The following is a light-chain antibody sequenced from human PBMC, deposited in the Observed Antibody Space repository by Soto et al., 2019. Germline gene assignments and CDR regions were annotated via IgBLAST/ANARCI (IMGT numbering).Light chain of an antibody. V-gene: IGKV3-15*01. CDR3: QEYNNWHPIT. CDR2: GAS. Sequence: EIVMTQSPATLSVSPGERATLSCRASQSVSSTLAWYQQKPGQAPRLLIYGASTRATGIPARFSGSGSGTEFTLTISSLQSEDCAVYYCQEYNNWHPITFGGGTKVEIK. CDR1: QSVSST. J-gene: IGKJ4*01.